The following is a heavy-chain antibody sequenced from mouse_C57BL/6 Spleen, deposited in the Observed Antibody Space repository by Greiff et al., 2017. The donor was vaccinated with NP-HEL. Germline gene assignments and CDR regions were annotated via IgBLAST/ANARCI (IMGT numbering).Heavy chain of an antibody. J-gene: IGHJ3*01. Sequence: QVQLQQSGAELVRPGASVTLSCKASGYTFTDYEMHWVKQTPVHGLEWIGAIDPDTGGTAYNQKFKGKAIMTADKSSSTAYLELRSLTSEDSAVCYCTRAGMSESFAYWGQGTLVTVSA. CDR1: GYTFTDYE. D-gene: IGHD2-10*02. CDR3: TRAGMSESFAY. V-gene: IGHV1-15*01. CDR2: IDPDTGGT.